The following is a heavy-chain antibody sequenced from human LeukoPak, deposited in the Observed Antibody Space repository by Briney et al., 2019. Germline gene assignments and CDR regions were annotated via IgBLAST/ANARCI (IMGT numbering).Heavy chain of an antibody. CDR2: ISAYDGDT. CDR1: GYTFTSYG. V-gene: IGHV1-18*01. D-gene: IGHD3-22*01. J-gene: IGHJ5*02. CDR3: ARDYHYFDSSDWEDCFDP. Sequence: ASVKVSCKASGYTFTSYGISWVRQAPGQELEWMGWISAYDGDTNYAQELQGRLTMTTDTSTSTAYMELRSLRSDDTAVYYCARDYHYFDSSDWEDCFDPWGQGTLVAVSS.